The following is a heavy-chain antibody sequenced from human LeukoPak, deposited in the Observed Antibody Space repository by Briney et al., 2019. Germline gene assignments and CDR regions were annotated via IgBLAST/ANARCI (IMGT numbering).Heavy chain of an antibody. V-gene: IGHV3-23*01. J-gene: IGHJ6*02. CDR1: GFTFSSYA. CDR2: ISGSGGST. Sequence: GGSLRLSCAASGFTFSSYAMSWVRQAPGKGLEWVSAISGSGGSTYYADPVKGRFTISRDNSKNTLYLQMNSLRAEDTAVYYCARDGYSSGCLGMDVWGQGTTVTVSS. CDR3: ARDGYSSGCLGMDV. D-gene: IGHD6-19*01.